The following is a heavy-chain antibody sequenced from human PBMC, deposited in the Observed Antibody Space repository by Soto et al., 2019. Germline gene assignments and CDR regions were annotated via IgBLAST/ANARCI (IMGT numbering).Heavy chain of an antibody. Sequence: QVQLVESGGGVVQPGRSLRLSCAASGVPFSTYGFHWVRQAPGKGLEWVAVIVSDGSAKYHADSVEGRFTLSRDNSEDTLYMQMNSLRAEDTAVYYCARDDAFGNENGFEIWGQGTMVTVSS. CDR2: IVSDGSAK. D-gene: IGHD1-1*01. CDR3: ARDDAFGNENGFEI. V-gene: IGHV3-33*01. J-gene: IGHJ3*02. CDR1: GVPFSTYG.